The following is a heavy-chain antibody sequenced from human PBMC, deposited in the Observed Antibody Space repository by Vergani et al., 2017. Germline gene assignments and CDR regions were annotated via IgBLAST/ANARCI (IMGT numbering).Heavy chain of an antibody. V-gene: IGHV3-11*06. D-gene: IGHD2-15*01. CDR2: ISSSSSYT. Sequence: QVQLVESGGGLVKPGGSLRLSCAASGFTFSDYYMSWIRQAPGKGLEWVSYISSSSSYTNYADSVKGRVTISRYNANNSLYLQINSLRAEDTAVYYCARAPRSKYCSGGSSHHYYYYGMDVWGQGTTVTVSS. J-gene: IGHJ6*01. CDR1: GFTFSDYY. CDR3: ARAPRSKYCSGGSSHHYYYYGMDV.